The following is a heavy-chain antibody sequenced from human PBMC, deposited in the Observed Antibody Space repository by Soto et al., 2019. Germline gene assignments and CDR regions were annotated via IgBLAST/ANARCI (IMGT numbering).Heavy chain of an antibody. D-gene: IGHD3-10*01. CDR2: IFSNDEK. CDR1: GFSLSNARMG. Sequence: QVTLKESGPVLVKPTETLTLTCTVSGFSLSNARMGVSWIRQPPGKALEWLAHIFSNDEKSYSTSLKSRLTNSKDTSKSRVVLTMAHMDPLDTATYHCARTPSQITMVRGAQPNWFDPWGQGTLVTVSS. J-gene: IGHJ5*02. CDR3: ARTPSQITMVRGAQPNWFDP. V-gene: IGHV2-26*01.